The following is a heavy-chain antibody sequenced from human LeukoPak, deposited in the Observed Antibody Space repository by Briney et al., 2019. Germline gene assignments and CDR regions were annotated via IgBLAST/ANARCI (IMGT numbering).Heavy chain of an antibody. CDR2: VSASGDKT. D-gene: IGHD3-22*01. Sequence: PGGSLRLSCVASGFSFSVYTMSWVRQAPGKGLEWISAVSASGDKTYYADSVKGRFTVSRDNSKDTLYLHMNSLRAVDTALYYCARDIHDSSGYYYDYWGQGTLVTVSS. CDR3: ARDIHDSSGYYYDY. V-gene: IGHV3-23*01. CDR1: GFSFSVYT. J-gene: IGHJ4*02.